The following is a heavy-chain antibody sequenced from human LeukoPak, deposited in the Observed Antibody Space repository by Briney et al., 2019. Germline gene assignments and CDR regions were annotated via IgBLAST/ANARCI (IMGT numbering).Heavy chain of an antibody. CDR3: ARDGGYSGYDADC. CDR2: INHNGNVN. Sequence: PGGSLRLSCAASGFTFSSYWMNWARQAPGKGLEWVASINHNGNVNYYVDSVKGRFTISRENDKNSLFLQMNSLRAEDTAVYYCARDGGYSGYDADCWGQGTLVTVSS. CDR1: GFTFSSYW. V-gene: IGHV3-7*01. J-gene: IGHJ4*02. D-gene: IGHD5-12*01.